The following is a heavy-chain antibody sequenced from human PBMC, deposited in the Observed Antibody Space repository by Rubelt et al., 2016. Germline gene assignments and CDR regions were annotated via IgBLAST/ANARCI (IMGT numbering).Heavy chain of an antibody. CDR3: AREELGDYGDYQGWFDP. Sequence: SYADSAKGRFTISRDNAKNSLYLQMNSLRAEDTAVYYCAREELGDYGDYQGWFDPWGQGTLVTVSS. V-gene: IGHV3-11*04. J-gene: IGHJ5*02. D-gene: IGHD4-17*01.